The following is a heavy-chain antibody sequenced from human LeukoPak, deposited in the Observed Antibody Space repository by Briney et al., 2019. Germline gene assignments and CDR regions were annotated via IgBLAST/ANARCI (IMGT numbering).Heavy chain of an antibody. V-gene: IGHV4-59*08. CDR3: ARSDTAMYGVEAFDI. J-gene: IGHJ3*02. CDR2: IYYSGST. CDR1: GGSISSYY. D-gene: IGHD5-18*01. Sequence: PSETLSLTCTVSGGSISSYYWSGIRQPPGKGLEWIGYIYYSGSTNYNPSLKSRVTISVDTSKNQFSLKLSSVTAADTAVYYCARSDTAMYGVEAFDIWGQGTMVTVSS.